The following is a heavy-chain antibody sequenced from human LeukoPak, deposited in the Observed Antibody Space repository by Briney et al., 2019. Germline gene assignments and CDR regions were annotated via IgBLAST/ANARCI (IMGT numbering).Heavy chain of an antibody. CDR1: GYTFTSYG. V-gene: IGHV1-18*01. CDR3: ATYYYDSSGRLYYFDY. CDR2: ISAYNGNT. Sequence: ASVKVSCKASGYTFTSYGISWVRQAPGQGLEWMGWISAYNGNTNYAQKLQGRVTMTEDTSTDTAYMELSSLRSEDTAVYYCATYYYDSSGRLYYFDYWGQGTLVTVSS. D-gene: IGHD3-22*01. J-gene: IGHJ4*02.